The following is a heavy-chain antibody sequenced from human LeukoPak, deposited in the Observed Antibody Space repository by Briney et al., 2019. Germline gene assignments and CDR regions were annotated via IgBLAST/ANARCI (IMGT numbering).Heavy chain of an antibody. CDR1: GYTFTSYG. D-gene: IGHD4-17*01. CDR3: ARGPNTAYSYGDYVFDY. V-gene: IGHV1-69*13. J-gene: IGHJ4*02. Sequence: SVKVSCKASGYTFTSYGISWVRQAPGQGLEWMGGIIPIFGTANYAQKFQGRVTITADESTSTAYMELSSLRSEDTAVYYCARGPNTAYSYGDYVFDYWGQGTLVTVSS. CDR2: IIPIFGTA.